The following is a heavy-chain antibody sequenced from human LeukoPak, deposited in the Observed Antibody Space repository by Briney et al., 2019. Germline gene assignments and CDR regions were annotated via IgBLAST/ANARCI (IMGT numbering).Heavy chain of an antibody. CDR3: ARDQYSSGWFDPVDY. J-gene: IGHJ4*02. Sequence: GGSLRLSCAASGFTFSSYSMNWVRQAPGKGLEWVSSISSSSSYIYYADSVKGRFTISRDNAKNSLYLQMNSLRAEDTAVYYCARDQYSSGWFDPVDYWAREPWSPSPQ. CDR2: ISSSSSYI. CDR1: GFTFSSYS. V-gene: IGHV3-21*01. D-gene: IGHD6-19*01.